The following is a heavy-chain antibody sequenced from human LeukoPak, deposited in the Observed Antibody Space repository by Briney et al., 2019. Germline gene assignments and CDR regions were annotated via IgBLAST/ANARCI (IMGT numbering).Heavy chain of an antibody. CDR1: GFTFSDYY. D-gene: IGHD6-25*01. CDR3: ARDSPDKTAAASFDY. Sequence: PGGSLRLSCAASGFTFSDYYMSWIRQAPGKGLEWVSYISSSGSTIYYTDSVKGRFTISRDNAKNSLYLQMNSLRAEDTAVYYCARDSPDKTAAASFDYWGQGTLVTVSS. V-gene: IGHV3-11*01. CDR2: ISSSGSTI. J-gene: IGHJ4*02.